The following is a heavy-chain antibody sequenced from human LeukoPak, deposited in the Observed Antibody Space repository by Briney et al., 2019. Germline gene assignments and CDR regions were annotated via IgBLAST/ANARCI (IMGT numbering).Heavy chain of an antibody. J-gene: IGHJ4*02. CDR2: INWNGGST. V-gene: IGHV3-20*04. Sequence: GGSLRLSCAASGFTFDDYGMSWVRQAPGKGLEWVSGINWNGGSTTYADSVKGRFTISRDNANSSLYLRMNSLRPEDTALYYCARGLDGYYVLYYLDYWGQGTLVTVSS. CDR3: ARGLDGYYVLYYLDY. D-gene: IGHD3-10*02. CDR1: GFTFDDYG.